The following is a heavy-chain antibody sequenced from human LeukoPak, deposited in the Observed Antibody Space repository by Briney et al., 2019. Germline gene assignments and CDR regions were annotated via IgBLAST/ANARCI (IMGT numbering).Heavy chain of an antibody. CDR1: GYSLTRYV. J-gene: IGHJ4*02. Sequence: GSVTDSCMASGYSLTRYVINWVRQAPGQRREWMGRIYAYNGNTNYAQKLQGRVTMPTDTSTSTANMELRSLRPDDTAVYYCAYSCSSTSCPLDFWGQGTLVSVSS. D-gene: IGHD2-2*01. CDR3: AYSCSSTSCPLDF. CDR2: IYAYNGNT. V-gene: IGHV1-18*01.